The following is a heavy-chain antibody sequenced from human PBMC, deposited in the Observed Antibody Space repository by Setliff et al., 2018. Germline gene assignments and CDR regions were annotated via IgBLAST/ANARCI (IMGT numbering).Heavy chain of an antibody. V-gene: IGHV4-39*07. D-gene: IGHD4-17*01. CDR3: ARDRPDHYEGAFDI. Sequence: PSETLPLTCTVSGGSVSSTSHYWGWIRQAPGKGMEWIGRLHTSGSIDYNPSLKSRVTISLDRSKNQFSLELGSVTAADTAVYYCARDRPDHYEGAFDIWGQGTMVTVSS. J-gene: IGHJ3*02. CDR1: GGSVSSTSHY. CDR2: LHTSGSI.